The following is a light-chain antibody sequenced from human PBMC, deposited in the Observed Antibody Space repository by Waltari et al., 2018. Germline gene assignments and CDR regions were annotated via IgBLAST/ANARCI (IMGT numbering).Light chain of an antibody. CDR1: ELPRKY. V-gene: IGLV3-10*01. CDR2: EDT. J-gene: IGLJ1*01. Sequence: SYELTQTPSVSVSPGQTATITCSGHELPRKYAYWFQQKSGPAPRLVIYEDTKRPSGIPERFSGSSSGTLATLTITGAQLDDEADYYCYSSDSTGLRVFGGGTTVVVL. CDR3: YSSDSTGLRV.